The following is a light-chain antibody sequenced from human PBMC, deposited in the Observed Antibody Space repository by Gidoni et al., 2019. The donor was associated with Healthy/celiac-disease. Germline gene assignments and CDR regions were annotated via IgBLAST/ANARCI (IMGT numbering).Light chain of an antibody. CDR3: QQYNNWPPWT. CDR1: QSVSSN. J-gene: IGKJ1*01. V-gene: IGKV3-15*01. CDR2: GAS. Sequence: EIVMTQSPATLSVSPGERATLSCRASQSVSSNLAWYQQKPGQAPRLLIYGASTRATGIPARFSGSGSGTEFTLTISSLQSEEFAVYYCQQYNNWPPWTFGQXTKVEIK.